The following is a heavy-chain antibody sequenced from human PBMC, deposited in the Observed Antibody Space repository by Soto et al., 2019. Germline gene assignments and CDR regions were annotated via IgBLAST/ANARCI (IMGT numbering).Heavy chain of an antibody. V-gene: IGHV3-23*01. CDR1: GFTFSSYA. CDR3: ARRTSGWYLVY. CDR2: ISGSGGST. Sequence: EVQLLESGGGLVQPGGSLRLSCAASGFTFSSYAMSWVRQAPGKGLEWVSVISGSGGSTYYADSVKGRFTISRDNSKNTLYLQMNSLRAEDTAVYYCARRTSGWYLVYWGQGTLVTVSS. D-gene: IGHD6-19*01. J-gene: IGHJ4*02.